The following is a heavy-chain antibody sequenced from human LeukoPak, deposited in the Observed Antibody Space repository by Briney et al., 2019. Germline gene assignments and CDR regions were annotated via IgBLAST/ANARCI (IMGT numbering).Heavy chain of an antibody. Sequence: ASVKVSCKASGYTFTGYYMHWVRQAPGQGLEWMGRINPNSGGTNYAQKFQGRVTMTRDTSISTAYMELSRLRSDDTAVYYCATPRGADWYFYLWGRGTLVTVSS. J-gene: IGHJ2*01. V-gene: IGHV1-2*06. CDR1: GYTFTGYY. CDR3: ATPRGADWYFYL. D-gene: IGHD3-10*01. CDR2: INPNSGGT.